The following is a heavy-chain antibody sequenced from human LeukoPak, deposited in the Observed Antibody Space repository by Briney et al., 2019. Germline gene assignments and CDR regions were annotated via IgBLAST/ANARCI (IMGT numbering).Heavy chain of an antibody. V-gene: IGHV3-53*01. D-gene: IGHD1-1*01. J-gene: IGHJ6*02. CDR1: GFTVSNNY. CDR3: ARDEGTYGMDV. CDR2: IFAGVGT. Sequence: GGSLRLSCAASGFTVSNNYMTWVRQAPGRGLEWVSIIFAGVGTYYADSVRGRFTISRDNAKNTLYLQMNSLRAEDAAVYYCARDEGTYGMDVWGQGTTVTVSS.